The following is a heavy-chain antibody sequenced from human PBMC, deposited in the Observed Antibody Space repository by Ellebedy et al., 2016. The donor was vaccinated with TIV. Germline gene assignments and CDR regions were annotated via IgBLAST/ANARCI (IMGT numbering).Heavy chain of an antibody. CDR3: ARGRSDYDTGGYYYGY. J-gene: IGHJ4*02. Sequence: AASVKVSCKASGYTFTAYYMHWVRQAPGQGPEWMGRINPTSGTTDYAQKFQGRVTMTRDTSITTVYMELSNLRLDDTAVYYCARGRSDYDTGGYYYGYWGQGTLVTVSS. D-gene: IGHD3-22*01. CDR2: INPTSGTT. V-gene: IGHV1-2*06. CDR1: GYTFTAYY.